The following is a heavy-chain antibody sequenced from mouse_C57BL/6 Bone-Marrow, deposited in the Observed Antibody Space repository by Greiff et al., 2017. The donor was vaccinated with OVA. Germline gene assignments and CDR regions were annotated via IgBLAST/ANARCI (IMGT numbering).Heavy chain of an antibody. D-gene: IGHD2-4*01. CDR3: ARGGYYDYDGGAWFAY. CDR2: INSNNGGT. V-gene: IGHV1-18*01. CDR1: GYTFTDYN. Sequence: QLQQSGPELAKPGASVKIPCKASGYTFTDYNMDWVKQSHGKSLEWIGDINSNNGGTIYNQKFTGKATLTVDKSSSTAYMELRSLTSEDTAVYYCARGGYYDYDGGAWFAYWGQGTLVTVSA. J-gene: IGHJ3*01.